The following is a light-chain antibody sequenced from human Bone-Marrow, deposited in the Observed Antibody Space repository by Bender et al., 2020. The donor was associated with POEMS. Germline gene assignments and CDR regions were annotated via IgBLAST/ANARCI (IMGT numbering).Light chain of an antibody. J-gene: IGLJ2*01. CDR1: SSNVGNYYL. CDR3: SSYTSSSTVV. Sequence: QSALTQPASVSGSPGQSITITCTGTSSNVGNYYLLSWYQHHPGKAPKLMIYDVNNRPSGVSNRFSGPKSGNTASLTISGLQAEDEADYYCSSYTSSSTVVFGGGTKLTVL. V-gene: IGLV2-14*02. CDR2: DVN.